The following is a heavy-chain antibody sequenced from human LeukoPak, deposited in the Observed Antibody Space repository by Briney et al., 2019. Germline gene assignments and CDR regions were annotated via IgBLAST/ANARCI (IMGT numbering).Heavy chain of an antibody. V-gene: IGHV3-7*03. J-gene: IGHJ6*02. D-gene: IGHD2-8*01. Sequence: PGGSLRLSCAASGFALSSHWMTWVRQVLGRGPEWVANVNRDGSETYYLDSVKGRFTISKDNAKNSLYLQMNSQRAEDTALYHCARNNAMDVWGQGTTVIVSS. CDR3: ARNNAMDV. CDR2: VNRDGSET. CDR1: GFALSSHW.